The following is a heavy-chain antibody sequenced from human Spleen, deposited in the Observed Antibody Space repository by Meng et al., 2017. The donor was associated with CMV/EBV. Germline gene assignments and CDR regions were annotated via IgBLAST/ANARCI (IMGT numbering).Heavy chain of an antibody. D-gene: IGHD2-2*02. V-gene: IGHV1-69*02. CDR2: IIPILGIA. J-gene: IGHJ4*02. Sequence: SVKVSCKASGGTFSSYTISWVRQAPGQGLEWMGRIIPILGIANYAQKFQGRVTITADKSTSTAYMELSSRRSEDTAVYYCARLTEVCSSTSCYTSFDYWGQGTLVTVSS. CDR3: ARLTEVCSSTSCYTSFDY. CDR1: GGTFSSYT.